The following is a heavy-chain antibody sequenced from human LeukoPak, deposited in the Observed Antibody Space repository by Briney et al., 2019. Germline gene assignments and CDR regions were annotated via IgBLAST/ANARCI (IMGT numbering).Heavy chain of an antibody. J-gene: IGHJ6*02. D-gene: IGHD1-26*01. CDR1: GFTPSRYA. CDR2: VRSSDGYT. CDR3: ANSPTSTATTFYGMDV. Sequence: GGSLRLSCAASGFTPSRYAMNWVRQAPGKGLEWVSTVRSSDGYTYYADSVRGRFTISGDDSKTTVYLQMNSLRAEDTAVYYCANSPTSTATTFYGMDVWGRGTTVTVSS. V-gene: IGHV3-23*01.